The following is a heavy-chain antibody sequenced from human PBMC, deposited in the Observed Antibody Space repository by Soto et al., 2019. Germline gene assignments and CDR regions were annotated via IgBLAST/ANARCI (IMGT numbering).Heavy chain of an antibody. D-gene: IGHD2-2*02. CDR1: GYTFTGYY. Sequence: GASEKVSCKASGYTFTGYYMHWVRQAPGQGLEWMGWINPNSGGTNYAQKFQGWVTMTRDTSISTAYMELSRLRSDDTAVYYCARDYVRYCSSTSCYTPYYYYYGMDVWGQGTTVTVTS. CDR2: INPNSGGT. J-gene: IGHJ6*02. CDR3: ARDYVRYCSSTSCYTPYYYYYGMDV. V-gene: IGHV1-2*04.